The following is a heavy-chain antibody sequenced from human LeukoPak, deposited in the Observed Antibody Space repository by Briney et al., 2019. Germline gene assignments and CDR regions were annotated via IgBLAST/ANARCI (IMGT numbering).Heavy chain of an antibody. CDR1: GGTFSSYA. CDR2: IIPILGIA. CDR3: AGGQDFYYYYGMDV. Sequence: SVKVSCKASGGTFSSYAISWVRQAPGQRLEWMGRIIPILGIANYAQKFQGRVTITADKSTSTAYMELSSLRSEDTAVYYCAGGQDFYYYYGMDVWGQGTTVTVSS. V-gene: IGHV1-69*04. J-gene: IGHJ6*02.